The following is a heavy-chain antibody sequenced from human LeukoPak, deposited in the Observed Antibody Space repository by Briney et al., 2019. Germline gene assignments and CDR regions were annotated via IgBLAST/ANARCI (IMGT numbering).Heavy chain of an antibody. CDR2: INHNGGT. V-gene: IGHV4-34*01. J-gene: IGHJ6*03. D-gene: IGHD3-9*01. CDR1: GGSFSDYS. Sequence: PSETLSLTCAVYGGSFSDYSWTWIRQAPGEGLEWIGEINHNGGTNHNPSLVSRVIMLVDTSKNQFSLKVSSVTAADTAVYYCARVAYRYSINDWSRTGLGAYATKYYYYMDVWGKGTTVTVSS. CDR3: ARVAYRYSINDWSRTGLGAYATKYYYYMDV.